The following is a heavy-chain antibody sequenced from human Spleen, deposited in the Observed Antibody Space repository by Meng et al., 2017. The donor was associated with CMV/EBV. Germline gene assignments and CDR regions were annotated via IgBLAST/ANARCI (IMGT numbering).Heavy chain of an antibody. V-gene: IGHV3-30*02. Sequence: SGFTFSSYGMHWVRQAPGKGLEWVAFIRYDGDNMHYRNSVEGRFTISRDNSKNTVYLQMNSLIPEDTAVYYCAKDPSGYSSGWSLFDYWGQGTLVTSPQ. CDR1: GFTFSSYG. CDR3: AKDPSGYSSGWSLFDY. J-gene: IGHJ4*02. CDR2: IRYDGDNM. D-gene: IGHD6-19*01.